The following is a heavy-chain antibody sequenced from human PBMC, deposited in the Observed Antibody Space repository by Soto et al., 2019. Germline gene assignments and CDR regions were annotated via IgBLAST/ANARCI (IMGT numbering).Heavy chain of an antibody. CDR1: GYTFTSYD. Sequence: QVQLVQSGAEVKKPGASVKVSCKSSGYTFTSYDITWVRQAPGQGLEWMGWVRAYNGNTNYAQKFQGRLSMTKDTSTSTVYMELRSLRSDDTAMYYCARDWGGFDYWGQGTLVTVSS. V-gene: IGHV1-18*01. D-gene: IGHD7-27*01. J-gene: IGHJ4*02. CDR2: VRAYNGNT. CDR3: ARDWGGFDY.